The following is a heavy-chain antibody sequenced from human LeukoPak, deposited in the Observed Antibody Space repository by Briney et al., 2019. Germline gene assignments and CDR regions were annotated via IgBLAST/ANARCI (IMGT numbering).Heavy chain of an antibody. CDR1: GFTFSSYA. Sequence: PGRSLRLSCAASGFTFSSYAMHWVRQAPGKGLEWVAVISYDGSNKYHADSVKGRFTISRDNSKNTLYLQMNSLRAEDTAVYYCARGPWLRGYFDYWGQGTLVTVSS. CDR2: ISYDGSNK. D-gene: IGHD5-18*01. CDR3: ARGPWLRGYFDY. J-gene: IGHJ4*02. V-gene: IGHV3-30*01.